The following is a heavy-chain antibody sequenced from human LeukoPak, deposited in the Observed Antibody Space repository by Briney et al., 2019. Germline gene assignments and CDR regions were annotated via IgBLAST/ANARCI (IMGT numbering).Heavy chain of an antibody. D-gene: IGHD3-9*01. V-gene: IGHV3-11*04. CDR2: ITFSSSII. J-gene: IGHJ4*02. Sequence: GGSLRLSCAASGFTFSDYYMSWIRQAPGKGLEWVSYITFSSSIIYYADSVKGRFTISRDNAKNSVYLQMNSLTAADTAVYYCARGKVDFAFWGQGTLVTVSS. CDR3: ARGKVDFAF. CDR1: GFTFSDYY.